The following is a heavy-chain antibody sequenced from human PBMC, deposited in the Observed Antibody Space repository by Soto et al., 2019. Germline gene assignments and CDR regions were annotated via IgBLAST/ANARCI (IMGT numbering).Heavy chain of an antibody. CDR3: ARAPPHGDSYFDY. D-gene: IGHD4-17*01. Sequence: PSETRSLTCTVSRGSIRSYYWRWIRQPPGKGLEWIGYIYYSGTTNYNPSLKSRVTMSVDTSRNQFSLKLSSVTAADMAVYYCARAPPHGDSYFDYWGQGTLVTVSS. CDR2: IYYSGTT. J-gene: IGHJ4*02. V-gene: IGHV4-59*01. CDR1: RGSIRSYY.